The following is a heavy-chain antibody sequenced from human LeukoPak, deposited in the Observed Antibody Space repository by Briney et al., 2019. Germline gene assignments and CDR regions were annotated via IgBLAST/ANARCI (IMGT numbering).Heavy chain of an antibody. CDR1: GISFSSHG. J-gene: IGHJ4*02. Sequence: GGSLRLSCAASGISFSSHGMHWVRQAPGKGLEWVAVIWYDGSNIYYADSVKGRFTISRDNSKNTLYLQMNSLRAEDTALYYCARARNDYDSNGFSVLDYWGQGTLVTVSS. D-gene: IGHD3-22*01. CDR2: IWYDGSNI. V-gene: IGHV3-33*01. CDR3: ARARNDYDSNGFSVLDY.